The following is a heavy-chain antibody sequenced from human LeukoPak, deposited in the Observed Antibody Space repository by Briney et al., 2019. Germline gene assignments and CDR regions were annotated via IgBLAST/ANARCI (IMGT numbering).Heavy chain of an antibody. CDR2: ISGSGTNI. J-gene: IGHJ4*02. Sequence: GGSLRLSCAASGFTFSSYAMSWVRQAPGKGLEWVSSISGSGTNIYYADSVKGRFTISRDNAKKSLYLQMNSLRAEDTAVYYCARGSEWSSGVSDYWGQGTLVTVSS. V-gene: IGHV3-21*01. CDR3: ARGSEWSSGVSDY. D-gene: IGHD3-3*01. CDR1: GFTFSSYA.